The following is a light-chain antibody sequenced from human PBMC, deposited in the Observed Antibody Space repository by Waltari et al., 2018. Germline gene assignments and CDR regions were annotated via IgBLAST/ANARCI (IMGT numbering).Light chain of an antibody. V-gene: IGLV4-69*01. J-gene: IGLJ2*01. CDR2: AKSNGSH. Sequence: QLVLTQSPSASASLGASVKPTSTLSSGHSTHIIAWLQQQPEKGPRFLMNAKSNGSHNKGVEIPDRFSGSSSGAEPYLSISSVQCEDVAHYYCQIQAHGTAVFGGETWLTVL. CDR3: QIQAHGTAV. CDR1: SGHSTHI.